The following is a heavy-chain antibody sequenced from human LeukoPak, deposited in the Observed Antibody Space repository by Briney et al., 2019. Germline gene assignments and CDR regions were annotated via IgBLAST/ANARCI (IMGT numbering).Heavy chain of an antibody. J-gene: IGHJ4*02. Sequence: LTGGSLRLSCAASGFTVSSNYMSWVRQAPGKGLEWASVIYSGGSTYYADSVKGRFTISRDNSKNTLYLQMNSLRAEDTAVYYCARVSSASSGWYYFDYWGQGTLVTVSS. V-gene: IGHV3-53*01. D-gene: IGHD6-19*01. CDR1: GFTVSSNY. CDR3: ARVSSASSGWYYFDY. CDR2: IYSGGST.